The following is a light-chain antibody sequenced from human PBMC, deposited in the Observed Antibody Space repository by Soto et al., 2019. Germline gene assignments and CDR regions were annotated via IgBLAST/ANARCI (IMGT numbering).Light chain of an antibody. CDR3: SSYTSSSPL. Sequence: QSVLTQPASVSGSHGQSITISCTGTSSDVGGYNYVSWYQQHPGKAPKLMIYDVSNRPSGVSNRFSGSKSGNTASLTISGLQAEDEADYYCSSYTSSSPLFGAGTKVTVL. CDR1: SSDVGGYNY. V-gene: IGLV2-14*01. CDR2: DVS. J-gene: IGLJ1*01.